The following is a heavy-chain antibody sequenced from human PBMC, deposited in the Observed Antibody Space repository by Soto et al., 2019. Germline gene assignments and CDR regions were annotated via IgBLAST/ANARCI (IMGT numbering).Heavy chain of an antibody. CDR3: ARAEAYYYDSSGYSVFDY. D-gene: IGHD3-22*01. CDR1: GFTFSSYE. J-gene: IGHJ4*02. Sequence: GGSLRLSCAASGFTFSSYEMNWVRQAPGKGLEWVSYISSSGSTIYYADSVKGRFTISRDNAKNSLYLQMNSLRAEDTAVYYCARAEAYYYDSSGYSVFDYWGQGTLVPVSS. CDR2: ISSSGSTI. V-gene: IGHV3-48*03.